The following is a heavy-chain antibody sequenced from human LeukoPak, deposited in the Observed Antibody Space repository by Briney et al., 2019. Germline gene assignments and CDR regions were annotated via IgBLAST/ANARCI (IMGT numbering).Heavy chain of an antibody. J-gene: IGHJ4*02. V-gene: IGHV3-21*01. D-gene: IGHD3-22*01. CDR3: ASHYDSSGYYSPLDY. Sequence: KTGGSLRLSCAASGFTFSSYSMNRVRQAPGKGLEWVSSISSSSSYIYYADSVKGRFTISRDNAKNSLYLQMNSLRAEDTAVYYCASHYDSSGYYSPLDYWGQGTLVTVSS. CDR1: GFTFSSYS. CDR2: ISSSSSYI.